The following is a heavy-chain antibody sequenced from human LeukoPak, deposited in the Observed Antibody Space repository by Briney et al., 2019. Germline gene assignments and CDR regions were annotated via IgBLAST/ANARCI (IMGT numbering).Heavy chain of an antibody. CDR3: ARDGAYSYGYAYFDY. Sequence: ASVKVSCSASGGTFSSYAISWVRQAPGQGLEWMGRIIPILGIANYAQKFQGRVTITADKSTSTAYMELSSLRSEDTAVYYCARDGAYSYGYAYFDYWGQATLVTVSS. V-gene: IGHV1-69*04. D-gene: IGHD5-18*01. CDR1: GGTFSSYA. CDR2: IIPILGIA. J-gene: IGHJ4*02.